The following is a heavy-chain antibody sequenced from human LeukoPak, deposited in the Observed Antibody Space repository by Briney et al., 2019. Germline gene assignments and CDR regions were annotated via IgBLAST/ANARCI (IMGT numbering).Heavy chain of an antibody. Sequence: GGSLRLSCAASGFTFSSYWMSWVRQAPGEGLEWVANIKQDGSEKYYVDSVKGRFTISRDNAKNSLYLQMNSLRAEDTAVYYCARDLRLFSVGLKNWFDPWGQGTLVTVSS. D-gene: IGHD2-21*01. J-gene: IGHJ5*02. V-gene: IGHV3-7*01. CDR1: GFTFSSYW. CDR3: ARDLRLFSVGLKNWFDP. CDR2: IKQDGSEK.